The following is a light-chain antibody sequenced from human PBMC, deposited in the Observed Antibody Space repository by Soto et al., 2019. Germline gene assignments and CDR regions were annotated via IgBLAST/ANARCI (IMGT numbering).Light chain of an antibody. V-gene: IGLV2-14*01. CDR1: SSDVGGYNY. CDR3: SSYTTSSRYV. Sequence: QSVLTQPASVSGSRGQSITISCTGASSDVGGYNYVSWYQQHPGKAPKLMIYEVSNRPSGVSNRFSGSTSGNTASLTISGLQAEDEADYYCSSYTTSSRYVFGTGTKVTVL. CDR2: EVS. J-gene: IGLJ1*01.